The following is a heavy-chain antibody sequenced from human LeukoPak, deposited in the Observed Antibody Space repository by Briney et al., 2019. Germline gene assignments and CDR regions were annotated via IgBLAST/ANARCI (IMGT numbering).Heavy chain of an antibody. CDR3: ARDREYYYDSSGFPYFDY. J-gene: IGHJ4*02. CDR1: GYTFPGYY. D-gene: IGHD3-22*01. Sequence: VASVKVSCKASGYTFPGYYMHWVRQAPGQGLEWMGWINPNSGGTNYAQKFQGRVTMTRDTSISTAYMELSRLRSDDTAVYYCARDREYYYDSSGFPYFDYWGQGTLVTVSS. CDR2: INPNSGGT. V-gene: IGHV1-2*02.